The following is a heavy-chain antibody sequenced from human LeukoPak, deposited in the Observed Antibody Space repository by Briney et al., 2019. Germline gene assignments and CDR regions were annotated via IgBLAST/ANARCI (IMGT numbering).Heavy chain of an antibody. V-gene: IGHV3-74*01. CDR3: ARYADGIFY. CDR1: GFTFSSSW. CDR2: VNGDGTGT. Sequence: GGSLRLSCAASGFTFSSSWMHWVRQAPGKGLIWVSRVNGDGTGTIYADSVKGRVTISRDNAKNTLYLQMTSLRAEDTAVYYCARYADGIFYCGQGTLVTVSS. D-gene: IGHD1-14*01. J-gene: IGHJ4*02.